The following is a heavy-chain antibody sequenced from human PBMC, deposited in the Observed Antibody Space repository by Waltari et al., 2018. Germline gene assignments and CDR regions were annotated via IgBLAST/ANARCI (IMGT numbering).Heavy chain of an antibody. CDR2: IDSSGTN. V-gene: IGHV4-39*01. CDR3: ARQSYYDESGHD. D-gene: IGHD3-22*01. J-gene: IGHJ4*02. CDR1: GGSIRRRGYY. Sequence: QLELQESGPGLVKPSETLSLTCSVSGGSIRRRGYYWVWIRQPPGKGLEWIGSIDSSGTNYYNPALNRRVTIAVDTSKNQFALKLTSVTAADTAMYVCARQSYYDESGHDWGQGTLVTVSS.